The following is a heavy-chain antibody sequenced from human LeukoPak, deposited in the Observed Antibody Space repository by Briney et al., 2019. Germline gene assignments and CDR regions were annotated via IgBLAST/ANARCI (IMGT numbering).Heavy chain of an antibody. CDR2: VSYDGSEK. Sequence: GGSLRLSCAASGFTFNRFAFHWVRQAPGKGLEWIAAVSYDGSEKYYADSVKGRFTISRDNAKNTLYLQMNSLRAEDTAVYYCARGGVVLRYSHGQFDYWGQGTLVTVSS. V-gene: IGHV3-30-3*01. D-gene: IGHD3-9*01. CDR3: ARGGVVLRYSHGQFDY. CDR1: GFTFNRFA. J-gene: IGHJ4*02.